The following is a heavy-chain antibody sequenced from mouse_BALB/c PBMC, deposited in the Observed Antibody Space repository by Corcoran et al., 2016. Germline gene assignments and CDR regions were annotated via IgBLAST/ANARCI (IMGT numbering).Heavy chain of an antibody. D-gene: IGHD2-4*01. CDR3: ARSLYDYEAFMDY. CDR1: GFNIKDTY. CDR2: IDPANGNT. J-gene: IGHJ4*01. Sequence: EVQLQQSGAELVKPGASVKLSCTASGFNIKDTYMHWVKQRPEQGLEWIGRIDPANGNTKYDPKFQGKATITADTSSNTAYLQLSSLTSEDTAVYYCARSLYDYEAFMDYWGQGTSVTVSS. V-gene: IGHV14-3*02.